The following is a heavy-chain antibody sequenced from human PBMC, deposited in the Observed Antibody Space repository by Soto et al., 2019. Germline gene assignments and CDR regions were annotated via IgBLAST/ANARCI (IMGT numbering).Heavy chain of an antibody. Sequence: ASVKVSCKASGYAFTRYTMNWVRQAPGQRLEWMGWINPDNGNTKSSQKFQDRVIITRDTSASTAYMDLSGLRSEDTAVYYCARGIATGQLDPWAQATLVTVSS. CDR3: ARGIATGQLDP. D-gene: IGHD2-15*01. CDR1: GYAFTRYT. V-gene: IGHV1-3*01. J-gene: IGHJ5*02. CDR2: INPDNGNT.